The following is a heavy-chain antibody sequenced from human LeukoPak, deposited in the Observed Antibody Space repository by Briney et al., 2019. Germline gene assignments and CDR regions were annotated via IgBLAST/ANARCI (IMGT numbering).Heavy chain of an antibody. D-gene: IGHD3-10*01. CDR3: ARDSSYYGSGSFDY. Sequence: PSETLSLTCTVSGGSISSYYWSWIRQPPGKGLEWIGYIYYSGSTNYNPSLKSRVTISVDTSKNQFSLKLSSVTAADTAVYYCARDSSYYGSGSFDYWGQGTLVTVSS. J-gene: IGHJ4*02. CDR2: IYYSGST. V-gene: IGHV4-59*12. CDR1: GGSISSYY.